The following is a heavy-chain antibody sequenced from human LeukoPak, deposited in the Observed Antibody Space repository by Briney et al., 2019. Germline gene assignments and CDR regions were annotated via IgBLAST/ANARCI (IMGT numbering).Heavy chain of an antibody. D-gene: IGHD3-16*01. Sequence: GGSLRLSCAASGFTFSSYWMHWVRQAPGKGLVWVSRINTDGSTTNYADSVKGRFTISRDNAKNTLYLQMNGLGAEDTAVYYCARDRGGSSFDYWGQGTLVTVSS. CDR2: INTDGSTT. CDR3: ARDRGGSSFDY. V-gene: IGHV3-74*01. CDR1: GFTFSSYW. J-gene: IGHJ4*02.